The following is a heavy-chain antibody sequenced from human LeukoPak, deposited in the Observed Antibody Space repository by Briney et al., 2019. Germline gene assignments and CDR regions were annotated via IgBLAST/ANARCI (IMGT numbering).Heavy chain of an antibody. V-gene: IGHV3-23*01. CDR2: ITGSGGST. CDR1: RFTFSSYG. D-gene: IGHD2-2*01. CDR3: AKRSGYCSTISCYHLFGC. J-gene: IGHJ4*02. Sequence: GGSLTLSCAASRFTFSSYGMSWVPQAPGKGLEGGSGITGSGGSTHYADSVKGRFTISRDSSKNTLYLQMNSLRVEDTAVYYCAKRSGYCSTISCYHLFGCWGQGALVTVSP.